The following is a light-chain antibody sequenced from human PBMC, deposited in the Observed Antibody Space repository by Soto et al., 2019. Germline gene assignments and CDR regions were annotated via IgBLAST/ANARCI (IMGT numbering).Light chain of an antibody. V-gene: IGKV1-5*03. J-gene: IGKJ1*01. CDR1: QSISNW. CDR3: QQYDTYPWT. CDR2: EAS. Sequence: DIKMTQSTSTLSASVGDRVTITCRASQSISNWLDWYQQKPGSAPKILIYEASSLESGVSSRFSGTGSGTEFTLTINSLQPVDFATDFCQQYDTYPWTFGQGTKVEIK.